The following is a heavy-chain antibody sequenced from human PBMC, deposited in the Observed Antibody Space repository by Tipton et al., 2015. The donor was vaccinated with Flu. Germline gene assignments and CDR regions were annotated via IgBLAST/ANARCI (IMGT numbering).Heavy chain of an antibody. CDR2: VYHGGTT. Sequence: TLSLTCTVSGYSISTGYYWVWIRQPPGKGLEWIGCVYHGGTTYYNPSLKGRVAISLDTFNNQFSLKLTSVTAADTAVYFCATTTYYYGSGTHDYWGQGTLVTVSS. J-gene: IGHJ4*02. CDR3: ATTTYYYGSGTHDY. V-gene: IGHV4-38-2*02. CDR1: GYSISTGYY. D-gene: IGHD3-10*01.